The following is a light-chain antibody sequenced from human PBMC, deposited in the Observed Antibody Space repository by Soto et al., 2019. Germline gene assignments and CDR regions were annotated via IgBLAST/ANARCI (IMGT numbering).Light chain of an antibody. CDR1: SSNIGAGYD. Sequence: QSALTQPPSVSGARGQRVTISCTGSSSNIGAGYDVHWYQQLPGTAPKLLIYGNSNRPSGVPDRFSGSKSGTSASLAITGLQAEDEADYYCQSYDSSLSGSSVFGGGTKVTVL. CDR2: GNS. V-gene: IGLV1-40*01. CDR3: QSYDSSLSGSSV. J-gene: IGLJ2*01.